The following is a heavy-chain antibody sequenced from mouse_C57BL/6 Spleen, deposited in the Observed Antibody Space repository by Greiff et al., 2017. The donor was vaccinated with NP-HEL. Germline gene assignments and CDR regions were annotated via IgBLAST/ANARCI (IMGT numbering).Heavy chain of an antibody. J-gene: IGHJ4*01. Sequence: ESGPGILQPSQTLSLTCSFSGFSLSTFGMGVGWIRQPSGKGLEWLAHIWWDDDKYYNPALKSRLTISKDTSKNQVFLKIANVDTADTATYYCARDYYGSGYYAMDYWGQGTSVTVSS. CDR1: GFSLSTFGMG. D-gene: IGHD1-1*01. V-gene: IGHV8-8*01. CDR2: IWWDDDK. CDR3: ARDYYGSGYYAMDY.